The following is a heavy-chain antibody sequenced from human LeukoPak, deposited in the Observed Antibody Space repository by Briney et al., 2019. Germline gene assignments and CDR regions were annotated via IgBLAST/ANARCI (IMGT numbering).Heavy chain of an antibody. D-gene: IGHD3-22*01. CDR3: ARVHSYYYDSSGPYYFDY. CDR1: GFTFSSYG. Sequence: PGGTLRLSCAASGFTFSSYGMSWVRQAPGKGLEWVSAISGSGGSTYYADSVKGRFTISRDNSKNTLYLQMNSLRAEDTAVYYCARVHSYYYDSSGPYYFDYWGQGTLVTVSS. V-gene: IGHV3-23*01. CDR2: ISGSGGST. J-gene: IGHJ4*02.